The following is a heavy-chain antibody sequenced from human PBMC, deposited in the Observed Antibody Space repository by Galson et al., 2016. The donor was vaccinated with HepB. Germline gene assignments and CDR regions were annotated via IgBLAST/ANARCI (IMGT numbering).Heavy chain of an antibody. Sequence: SLRLSCAASGFTFSRHGMHWVRQAPGKGLEWVALIWFDGSNRYYTDSVKGRLTISRDNSKNTLNLQMDSLRVEDTAVYYCARLTSDSRIGGYFDYWGQGALVTVSS. CDR2: IWFDGSNR. V-gene: IGHV3-33*01. J-gene: IGHJ4*02. CDR1: GFTFSRHG. CDR3: ARLTSDSRIGGYFDY. D-gene: IGHD4-11*01.